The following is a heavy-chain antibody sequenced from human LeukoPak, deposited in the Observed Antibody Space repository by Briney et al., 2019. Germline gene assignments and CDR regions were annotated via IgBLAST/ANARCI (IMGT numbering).Heavy chain of an antibody. CDR2: IIPILGIA. V-gene: IGHV1-69*04. CDR1: GGTFSSYT. D-gene: IGHD6-13*01. Sequence: ASVKVSCKASGGTFSSYTISWVRQAPGQGLEWMGRIIPILGIANYAQKFQGRVTITAVKSTSTAYMELSSLRSEDTAVYYCARDPGSSFPYFDYWGQGTLVTVSS. J-gene: IGHJ4*02. CDR3: ARDPGSSFPYFDY.